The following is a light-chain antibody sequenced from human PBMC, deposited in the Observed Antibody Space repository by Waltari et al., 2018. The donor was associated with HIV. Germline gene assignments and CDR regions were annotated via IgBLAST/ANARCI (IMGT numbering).Light chain of an antibody. CDR3: QQYNSSPT. CDR1: QSAATN. J-gene: IGKJ2*01. V-gene: IGKV3-15*01. CDR2: GAG. Sequence: EILMTHSPATLAVSPGYRATLSCKASQSAATNIAWYQQKPGQPIRLLIYGAGTTATGVSGRFSGSGSGTDFTLTINNQQSDDSAVYFCQQYNSSPTFGQGTKVEV.